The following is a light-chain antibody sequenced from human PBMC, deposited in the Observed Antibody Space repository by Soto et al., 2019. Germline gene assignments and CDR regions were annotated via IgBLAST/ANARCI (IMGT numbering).Light chain of an antibody. CDR1: SSDVGGYNY. J-gene: IGLJ3*02. CDR2: DVS. V-gene: IGLV2-11*01. Sequence: QAVVTQPRSVSGSPGQSVTISCTGTSSDVGGYNYVSWYQQHPNQAPKLMIYDVSKRTSGAPARFSGSKPGNPAALTLSGLQAEDEADYYCCSCAGSYTWVFGGGTKLTVL. CDR3: CSCAGSYTWV.